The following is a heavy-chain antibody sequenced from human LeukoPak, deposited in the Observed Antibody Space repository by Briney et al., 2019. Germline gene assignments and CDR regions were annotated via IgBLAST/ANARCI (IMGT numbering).Heavy chain of an antibody. Sequence: PGGSLRLSCAASGFTFSDYYMSWVRQAPGKGLEWVSYISGSESIISHADSVRGRFSISRDNAKNSLFLQLNTLRAEDTAVYYCARGTRYYYDLHFADWGQGILVTVSS. V-gene: IGHV3-11*01. CDR2: ISGSESII. J-gene: IGHJ4*02. D-gene: IGHD3-22*01. CDR1: GFTFSDYY. CDR3: ARGTRYYYDLHFAD.